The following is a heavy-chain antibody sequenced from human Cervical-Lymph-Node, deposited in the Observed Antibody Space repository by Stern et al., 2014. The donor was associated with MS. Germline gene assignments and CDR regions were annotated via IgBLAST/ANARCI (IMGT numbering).Heavy chain of an antibody. CDR1: GISFRHVW. J-gene: IGHJ1*01. D-gene: IGHD3-22*01. V-gene: IGHV3-15*06. Sequence: EAQLEESGGGLVRPGGSLRLSCSAPGISFRHVWLTWDRQAPGKGLEWAGRIKIYLDGGTTNYAVPVQDRFTISRDDSKAMVYLQMNSLKADDTGVYYCATDYYDRRNHWGQGTLVTVSS. CDR2: IKIYLDGGTT. CDR3: ATDYYDRRNH.